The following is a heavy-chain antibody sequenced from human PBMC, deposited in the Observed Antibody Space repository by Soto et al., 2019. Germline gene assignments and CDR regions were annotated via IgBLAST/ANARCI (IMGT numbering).Heavy chain of an antibody. CDR3: ARDRYCSSTSCYARDYFDY. J-gene: IGHJ4*02. V-gene: IGHV1-46*03. Sequence: ASVKVSCKASGYTFTSYYMHWVRQAPGQGLEWMGIINPSGGSTSYAQKFQGRVTMTRDTSTSTVYMELSSLRSEDTAVYYCARDRYCSSTSCYARDYFDYWGQGTLVTVSS. CDR2: INPSGGST. D-gene: IGHD2-2*01. CDR1: GYTFTSYY.